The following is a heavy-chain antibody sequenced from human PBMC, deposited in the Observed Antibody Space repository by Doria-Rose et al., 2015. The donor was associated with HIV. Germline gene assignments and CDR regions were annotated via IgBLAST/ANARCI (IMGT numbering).Heavy chain of an antibody. D-gene: IGHD3-22*01. J-gene: IGHJ4*02. CDR2: ISSSSEYI. CDR1: GFTFSRYS. Sequence: VGLVNPGGSLRLSCAASGFTFSRYSMNWVRQAPGKGLEWVSSISSSSEYIYYVDSVQGRFTISRDNAKNSVYLQMNSLRTEDTAVYYCARDHYDSGGYYSDWGQGTLVTVSS. V-gene: IGHV3-21*03. CDR3: ARDHYDSGGYYSD.